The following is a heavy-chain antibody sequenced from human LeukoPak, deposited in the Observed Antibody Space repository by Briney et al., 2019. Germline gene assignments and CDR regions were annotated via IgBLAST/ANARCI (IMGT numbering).Heavy chain of an antibody. CDR2: MNPNSGNT. J-gene: IGHJ4*02. CDR3: ASGYSSGWFPFDY. Sequence: GSSVKVSCKASGYTFTSYDINWVRQATGQGLEWMGWMNPNSGNTGYAQKFQGRVTMTRNTSISTAYMELSSLRSEDTAVYYCASGYSSGWFPFDYWGQGTLVTVSA. D-gene: IGHD6-19*01. CDR1: GYTFTSYD. V-gene: IGHV1-8*01.